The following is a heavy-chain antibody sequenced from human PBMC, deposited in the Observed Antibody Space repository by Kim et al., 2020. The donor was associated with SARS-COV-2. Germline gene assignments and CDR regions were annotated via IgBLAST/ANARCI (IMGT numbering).Heavy chain of an antibody. V-gene: IGHV1-69*04. J-gene: IGHJ6*02. Sequence: SVKVSCKASGGTFSSYAISWVRQAPGQGLEWMGRIIPILGIANYAQKFQGRVTITADKSTSTAYMELSSLRSEDTAVYYCARDPKYCSGGSCYYYGMDVWGQGTTVTVSS. CDR3: ARDPKYCSGGSCYYYGMDV. CDR2: IIPILGIA. D-gene: IGHD2-15*01. CDR1: GGTFSSYA.